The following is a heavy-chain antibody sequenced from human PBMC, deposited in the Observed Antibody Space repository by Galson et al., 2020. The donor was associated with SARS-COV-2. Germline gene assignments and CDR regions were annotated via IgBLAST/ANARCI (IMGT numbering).Heavy chain of an antibody. J-gene: IGHJ4*02. CDR1: GGSISSGSYY. Sequence: SQTLSLTCTVSGGSISSGSYYWSWIRQHAGKGLEWIGRIYTSASTNYNPSLPSLKSRVTISIDTSKNQFSLKLSSVTAADTAVYYCARAVKVGPAAQIGNFDYWGQGTLVTVSS. CDR3: ARAVKVGPAAQIGNFDY. D-gene: IGHD2-2*01. CDR2: IYTSAST. V-gene: IGHV4-61*02.